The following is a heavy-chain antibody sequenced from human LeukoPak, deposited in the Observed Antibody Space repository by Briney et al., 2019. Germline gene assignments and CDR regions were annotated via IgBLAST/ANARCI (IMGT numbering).Heavy chain of an antibody. CDR2: FCGSGGST. D-gene: IGHD3-22*01. V-gene: IGHV3-23*01. Sequence: PGGPLSRSCAASGSIFSSYAMCWGRPAPEGGEEWVSVFCGSGGSTYYADSVKGRFTISRDNSKNTLYLQMNSLRAEDTAVYYCANSNYDSSGYHDYWGQGTLVTVSS. CDR1: GSIFSSYA. J-gene: IGHJ4*02. CDR3: ANSNYDSSGYHDY.